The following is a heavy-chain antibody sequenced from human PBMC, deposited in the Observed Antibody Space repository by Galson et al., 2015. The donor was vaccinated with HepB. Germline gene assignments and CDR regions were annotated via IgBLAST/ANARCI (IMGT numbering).Heavy chain of an antibody. D-gene: IGHD6-19*01. J-gene: IGHJ4*02. CDR2: ISKDGANT. Sequence: SLRLSCAASGFTFDTYGMHWVRQAPGRGLEWVAVISKDGANTYYADSMKGRFTISGDNSKNTLYLQLSSLRTEDTAVYYCAKDWYSSSGFRYYFDAWGQGTLVTVSS. CDR1: GFTFDTYG. V-gene: IGHV3-30*18. CDR3: AKDWYSSSGFRYYFDA.